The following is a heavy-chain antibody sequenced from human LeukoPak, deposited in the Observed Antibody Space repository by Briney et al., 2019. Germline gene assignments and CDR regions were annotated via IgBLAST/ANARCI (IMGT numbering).Heavy chain of an antibody. D-gene: IGHD5-24*01. CDR1: GYTFSDYY. CDR3: ARGDKGRWLQFN. Sequence: ASVKVSRKTSGYTFSDYYIHWIRQAPGQGLEWVGWINPNSGDTDYAQKFQGRVTVTRDMSTSTVYMELSSLRSEDTAVYYCARGDKGRWLQFNWGQGTLVTVSS. CDR2: INPNSGDT. V-gene: IGHV1-2*02. J-gene: IGHJ4*02.